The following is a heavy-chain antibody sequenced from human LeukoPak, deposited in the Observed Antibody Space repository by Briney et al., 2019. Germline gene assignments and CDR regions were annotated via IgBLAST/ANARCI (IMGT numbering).Heavy chain of an antibody. CDR3: ARDHGGYCSSTSCLHYHMDV. Sequence: ASVKVSCKASGYTFTGYYMHWVRQAPGQGLEWMGWINPNSGGTSYAQKFQGRVTMTRDTSISTAYMELSRLRSDDTAVYYCARDHGGYCSSTSCLHYHMDVWGKGTTVTVSS. J-gene: IGHJ6*03. CDR2: INPNSGGT. D-gene: IGHD2-2*01. CDR1: GYTFTGYY. V-gene: IGHV1-2*02.